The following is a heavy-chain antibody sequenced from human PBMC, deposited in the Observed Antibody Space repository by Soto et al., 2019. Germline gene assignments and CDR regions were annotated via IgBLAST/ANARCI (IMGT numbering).Heavy chain of an antibody. V-gene: IGHV3-21*01. D-gene: IGHD6-19*01. CDR1: GFTFSSYS. J-gene: IGHJ6*03. Sequence: EVQLVESGGGLVKPGGSLRLSCAASGFTFSSYSMNWVRQAPGKGLEWVSSISSSSSYIYYADSLKGRFTISRDNAKNSLYRQMNSLRAEDTAVYYCERDRAPWLAHLYYYYYMDLWGKGTTVPVS. CDR2: ISSSSSYI. CDR3: ERDRAPWLAHLYYYYYMDL.